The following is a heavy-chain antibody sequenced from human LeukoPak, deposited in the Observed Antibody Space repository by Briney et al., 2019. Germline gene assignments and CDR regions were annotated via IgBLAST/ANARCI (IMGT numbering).Heavy chain of an antibody. J-gene: IGHJ6*02. CDR3: ARDCLIAALGYYYGMDV. V-gene: IGHV3-48*01. CDR1: GFAFSTEN. D-gene: IGHD6-13*01. Sequence: GGSLRLSCAASGFAFSTENMNWARQAPGKGLEWVSYISTGGGTIYYADSVKGRFSISRDNAKNSLYLQMNSLRAEDTAVYYCARDCLIAALGYYYGMDVWGQGTTVTVSS. CDR2: ISTGGGTI.